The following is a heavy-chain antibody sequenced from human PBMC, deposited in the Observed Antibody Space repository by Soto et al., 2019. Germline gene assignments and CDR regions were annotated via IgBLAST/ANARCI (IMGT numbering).Heavy chain of an antibody. D-gene: IGHD1-26*01. CDR1: GFTFDDYA. J-gene: IGHJ6*02. V-gene: IGHV3-9*01. CDR3: ARDMGADYYYYGMDV. CDR2: INWNSGSI. Sequence: SLILSCAASGFTFDDYAMHWVRQAPGKVLEWGSGINWNSGSIGYGDSVKGRFTISSDNAKNSLYLQMNSLRAEDTALYYCARDMGADYYYYGMDVWGQGTTVTVSS.